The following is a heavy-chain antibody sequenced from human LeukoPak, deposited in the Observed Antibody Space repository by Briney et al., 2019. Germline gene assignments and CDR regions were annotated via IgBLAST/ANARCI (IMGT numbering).Heavy chain of an antibody. V-gene: IGHV4-39*01. CDR3: ARITIFGVVIIPFDY. CDR2: IYYSGST. Sequence: PSETLSLPCTVSGGSISSSSYYWGWIRQPPGKGLEWIGSIYYSGSTYYNPSLKSRVTISVDTSKNRFSLKLSSVTAADTAVYYCARITIFGVVIIPFDYWGQGTLVTVSS. D-gene: IGHD3-3*01. J-gene: IGHJ4*02. CDR1: GGSISSSSYY.